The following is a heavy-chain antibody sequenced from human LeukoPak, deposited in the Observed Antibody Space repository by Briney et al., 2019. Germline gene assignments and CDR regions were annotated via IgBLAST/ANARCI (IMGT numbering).Heavy chain of an antibody. CDR1: GDSVSGKSVA. D-gene: IGHD3-22*01. CDR2: TFYRSKWSS. V-gene: IGHV6-1*01. J-gene: IGHJ4*02. Sequence: SQTLSLTCALSGDSVSGKSVAWNWIRQSPSRGLEWLGRTFYRSKWSSEYATSMKGRITINPDTSKNQFSLQLISVTPEDTAVYYCARGDGPIHSRYYFDYWGQGTLITVSS. CDR3: ARGDGPIHSRYYFDY.